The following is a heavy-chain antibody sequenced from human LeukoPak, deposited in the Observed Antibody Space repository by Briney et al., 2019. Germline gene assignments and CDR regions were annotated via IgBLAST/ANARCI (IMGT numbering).Heavy chain of an antibody. CDR3: ARVESGSSSWVFDY. V-gene: IGHV1-18*01. J-gene: IGHJ4*02. CDR1: GYTFTSYG. CDR2: ISAYNGNT. Sequence: GASVKVSCKASGYTFTSYGISWVRQAPGQGLEWMGWISAYNGNTNYAQKLQGRVTMTTDTSTSTAYMEPRSLRSDDTAVYYCARVESGSSSWVFDYWGQGTLVTVSS. D-gene: IGHD6-6*01.